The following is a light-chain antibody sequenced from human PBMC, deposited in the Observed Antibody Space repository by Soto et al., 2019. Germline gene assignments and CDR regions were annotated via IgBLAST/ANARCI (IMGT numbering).Light chain of an antibody. CDR1: QSISSS. V-gene: IGKV3-15*01. CDR3: QQYNNWWT. Sequence: EIVMTQSPATLSVSPGERATLSCRASQSISSSLAWYQQKHGQAPMILIYGASTRATGIPARFRGSGSGTEFTITISSLQSEDFAVYYCQQYNNWWTFGQGTKVEIK. CDR2: GAS. J-gene: IGKJ1*01.